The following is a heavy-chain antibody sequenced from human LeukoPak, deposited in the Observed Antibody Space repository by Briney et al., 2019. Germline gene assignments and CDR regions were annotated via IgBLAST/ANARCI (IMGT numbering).Heavy chain of an antibody. Sequence: SETLSLTCTVSGGSISSYYWSWIRQPPGKGLEWIGYIYYSGSTNYNPSLKSRVTISVDTSKNQFSLKLSSVTAADTAVYYCARVNYGDYGGWFDPWGQGTLVTVSS. D-gene: IGHD4-17*01. CDR3: ARVNYGDYGGWFDP. J-gene: IGHJ5*02. CDR2: IYYSGST. V-gene: IGHV4-59*01. CDR1: GGSISSYY.